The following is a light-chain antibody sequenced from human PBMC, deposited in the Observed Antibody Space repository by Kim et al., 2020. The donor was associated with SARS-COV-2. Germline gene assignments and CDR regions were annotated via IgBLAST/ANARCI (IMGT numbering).Light chain of an antibody. CDR3: QSYDTSLSGWV. Sequence: RVTSSCTGSSSNIGAGYDVHWYRHLPGTAPKLLIYGSSNRPSGVPDRFSGSKSGTSASLAITGLQAEDEADYYGQSYDTSLSGWVFGGGTQLTVL. V-gene: IGLV1-40*01. J-gene: IGLJ3*02. CDR1: SSNIGAGYD. CDR2: GSS.